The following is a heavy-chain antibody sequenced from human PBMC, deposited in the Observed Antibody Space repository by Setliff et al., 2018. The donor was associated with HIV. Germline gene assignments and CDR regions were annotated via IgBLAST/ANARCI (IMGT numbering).Heavy chain of an antibody. D-gene: IGHD3-22*01. CDR2: IYHSGST. CDR3: AKEHGNYDTSADYSPDAFDI. CDR1: GYSISNGYY. V-gene: IGHV4-38-2*02. Sequence: LSLTCTVSGYSISNGYYWAWIRQTPGKGPEWIGSIYHSGSTYYNPSLKSRVTISVATSKKPFSLKLTSVAAADTAVYYCAKEHGNYDTSADYSPDAFDIWGQGTMVTVSS. J-gene: IGHJ3*02.